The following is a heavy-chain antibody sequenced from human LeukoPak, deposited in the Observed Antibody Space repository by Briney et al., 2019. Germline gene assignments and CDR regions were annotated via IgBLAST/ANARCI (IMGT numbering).Heavy chain of an antibody. D-gene: IGHD2-21*02. V-gene: IGHV4-59*01. Sequence: PSETLSLTCTVSGGSISSYYWSWIRQPPGKGLEWIGYIYYSGSTNYNPSLKSQVTISVDTSKNQFSLKLSSVTAADTAVYYCARAGAYCGGDCFKPFDYWGQGTLVTVSS. CDR2: IYYSGST. CDR1: GGSISSYY. J-gene: IGHJ4*02. CDR3: ARAGAYCGGDCFKPFDY.